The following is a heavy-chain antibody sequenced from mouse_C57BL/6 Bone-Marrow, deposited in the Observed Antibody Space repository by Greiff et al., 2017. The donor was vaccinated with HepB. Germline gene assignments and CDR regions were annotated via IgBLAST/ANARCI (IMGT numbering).Heavy chain of an antibody. D-gene: IGHD2-5*01. J-gene: IGHJ4*01. Sequence: VQLKQSGPGLVAPSQSLSITCTVSGFSLTSYGVHWVRQPPGKGLEWLVVIWSDGSTTYNSALKSRLSISKDNSKSQVFLKMNSLQTDDTAMYYCARHYYSNYIYAMDYWGQGTSVTVSS. CDR1: GFSLTSYG. CDR3: ARHYYSNYIYAMDY. CDR2: IWSDGST. V-gene: IGHV2-6-1*01.